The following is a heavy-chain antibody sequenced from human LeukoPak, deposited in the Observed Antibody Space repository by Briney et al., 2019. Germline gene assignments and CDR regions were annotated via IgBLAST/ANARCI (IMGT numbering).Heavy chain of an antibody. CDR2: IYTSGST. J-gene: IGHJ2*01. D-gene: IGHD1-26*01. CDR1: GXSMSTYY. CDR3: ARVGSTEYFDL. V-gene: IGHV4-4*07. Sequence: SETLSLTCTVSGXSMSTYYWSWIRQPAGKALEWIGRIYTSGSTNYNPSLKSRVTMSVDTSKNQFSLKLTSVTAADTAVYSCARVGSTEYFDLWGRGTLVTVSS.